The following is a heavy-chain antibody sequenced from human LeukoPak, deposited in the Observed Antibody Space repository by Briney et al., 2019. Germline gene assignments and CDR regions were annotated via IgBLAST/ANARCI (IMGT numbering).Heavy chain of an antibody. CDR2: IIPIFGTA. CDR1: GGTFSSYA. J-gene: IGHJ4*02. CDR3: ARSNTHYYDSSGYYADY. D-gene: IGHD3-22*01. Sequence: SVKVSCKASGGTFSSYAISWVRQAPGQGLEWMGGIIPIFGTANYAQKFQGRVTITTDESTSTAYMELSSLRSEDTAVYYCARSNTHYYDSSGYYADYWGQGTLVTVSS. V-gene: IGHV1-69*05.